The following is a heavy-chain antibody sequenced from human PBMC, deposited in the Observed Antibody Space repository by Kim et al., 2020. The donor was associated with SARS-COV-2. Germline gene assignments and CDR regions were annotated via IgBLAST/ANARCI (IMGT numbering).Heavy chain of an antibody. D-gene: IGHD4-4*01. CDR2: IIGSGTTI. CDR3: ARGPNYSPFDY. Sequence: GGSLRLSCTASGFTFSSYEMNWVRQAPGKGLEWVSYIIGSGTTINYADSVRDRFTISRDNDKNSLFLQMNSLRAEDTAVYYCARGPNYSPFDYWGQGTLVAVSS. V-gene: IGHV3-48*03. CDR1: GFTFSSYE. J-gene: IGHJ4*02.